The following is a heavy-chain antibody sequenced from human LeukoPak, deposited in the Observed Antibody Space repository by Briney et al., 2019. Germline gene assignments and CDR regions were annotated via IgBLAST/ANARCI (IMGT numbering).Heavy chain of an antibody. CDR1: GGPISRYY. Sequence: NPSETLSLTCTVSGGPISRYYWSWMRQPRGKGLEWIGYIYYSGSTNYNPSLKSRITILVDTSKNPFSLKMTSVTAADTAVYYCARISLTGYAPISGYFDYWGQGTLVTVSS. CDR2: IYYSGST. J-gene: IGHJ4*02. D-gene: IGHD3-9*01. V-gene: IGHV4-59*12. CDR3: ARISLTGYAPISGYFDY.